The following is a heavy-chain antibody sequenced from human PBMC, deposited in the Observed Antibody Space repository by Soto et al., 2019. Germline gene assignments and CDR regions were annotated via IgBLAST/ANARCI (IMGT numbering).Heavy chain of an antibody. J-gene: IGHJ4*02. D-gene: IGHD3-16*01. CDR2: ISGSGGRS. CDR3: AKAYFVWSSEQPYYFDY. Sequence: GGSLRLSCAASGFTFSSYAMTWVRQVPGKGLEWVSGISGSGGRSYYADSVKGRFTISRDNSKSTLYLQMNSLRAEDTAVYYCAKAYFVWSSEQPYYFDYWGQGTLVTVS. V-gene: IGHV3-23*01. CDR1: GFTFSSYA.